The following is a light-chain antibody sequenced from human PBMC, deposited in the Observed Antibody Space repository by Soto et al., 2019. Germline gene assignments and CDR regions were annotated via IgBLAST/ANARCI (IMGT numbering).Light chain of an antibody. CDR2: SAS. V-gene: IGKV1-6*01. CDR3: LQDYNYPLT. J-gene: IGKJ4*01. CDR1: QGIRND. Sequence: AIQMTQSPSSLSASVGDRVTITCRASQGIRNDLGWYQQKSGKAPKLLIYSASRLQSGVPSRFSGSGSGTDFTLTISSLQPEDFATYYCLQDYNYPLTFGGGTKVEIK.